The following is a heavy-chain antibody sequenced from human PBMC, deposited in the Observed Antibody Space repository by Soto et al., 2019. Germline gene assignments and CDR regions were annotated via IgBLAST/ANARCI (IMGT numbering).Heavy chain of an antibody. V-gene: IGHV1-69*06. J-gene: IGHJ4*02. D-gene: IGHD3-16*01. CDR3: ARDWRQMSRGGFFDY. CDR1: GGNSNSYS. Sequence: QVRLVQSGAEVKKPGSSVKLSCKVSGGNSNSYSIAWVRQAPGQGLQWLGTIVPLSGTPNHAQQFQSRVTITADTSTNTAYFELSSLRSEYTAIYYCARDWRQMSRGGFFDYWGKGSLVTISS. CDR2: IVPLSGTP.